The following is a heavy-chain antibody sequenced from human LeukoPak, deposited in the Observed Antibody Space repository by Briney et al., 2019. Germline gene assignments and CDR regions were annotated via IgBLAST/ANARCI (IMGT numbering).Heavy chain of an antibody. V-gene: IGHV4-59*01. CDR2: IYYSGST. CDR1: GGSISSYY. D-gene: IGHD6-6*01. Sequence: SETLSLTCTVSGGSISSYYWSWIRQPPGKGLEWIGYIYYSGSTNYNPSFKSRVTISVDTSKNQFSLKLSSVTAADTAVYYCARSRYSSSVDYFDYWGQGTLVTVSS. J-gene: IGHJ4*02. CDR3: ARSRYSSSVDYFDY.